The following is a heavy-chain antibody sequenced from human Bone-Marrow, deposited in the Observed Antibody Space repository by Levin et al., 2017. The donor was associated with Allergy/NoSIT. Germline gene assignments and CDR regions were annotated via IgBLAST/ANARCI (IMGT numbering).Heavy chain of an antibody. V-gene: IGHV1-8*02. CDR2: INPHSGET. Sequence: PPASVKVSCRASGYIFTNYDINWVRQAPGHGLEWLGWINPHSGETGYGQKFQGRLTLTRDTSTTTAYMDLASLTSDDTAVYFCARDTTAPTWFDSWGQGTLVTVSS. J-gene: IGHJ5*01. CDR3: ARDTTAPTWFDS. D-gene: IGHD2/OR15-2a*01. CDR1: GYIFTNYD.